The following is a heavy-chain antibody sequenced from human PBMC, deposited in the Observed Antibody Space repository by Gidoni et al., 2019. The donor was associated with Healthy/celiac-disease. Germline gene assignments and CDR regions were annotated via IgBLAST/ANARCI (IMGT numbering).Heavy chain of an antibody. CDR2: INHSGRT. J-gene: IGHJ4*02. V-gene: IGHV4-34*01. CDR3: ARGSVPRDY. Sequence: QLQLQQWCAGRLKPSGTLSMTCAVYGGSFSGYYWSWIRQPPGKGLELIWEINHSGRTNYTSSLKILFPISVYTSKNQFSLKLSSVTAADTAVYYCARGSVPRDYWGQGTLVTVSS. CDR1: GGSFSGYY.